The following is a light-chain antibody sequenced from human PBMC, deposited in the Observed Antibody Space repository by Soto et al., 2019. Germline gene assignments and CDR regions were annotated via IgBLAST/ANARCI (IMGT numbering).Light chain of an antibody. Sequence: DIVMTQSPDSLAVSLGERATINCKSSQSALYSSNNKNYLAWYQQKPGQPPKLLIYWASTLESGVPDRFSGSGSGTDFTLTISSLQAEDVAVYYCQQYYSTPQTFGQGTKVEIK. CDR1: QSALYSSNNKNY. J-gene: IGKJ1*01. CDR3: QQYYSTPQT. V-gene: IGKV4-1*01. CDR2: WAS.